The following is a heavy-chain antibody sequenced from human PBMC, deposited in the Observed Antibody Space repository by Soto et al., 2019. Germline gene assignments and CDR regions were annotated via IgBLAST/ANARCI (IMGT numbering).Heavy chain of an antibody. J-gene: IGHJ4*02. Sequence: PSATLSLTCAVYGGSFSGYYWSWIRQPPGKGLGWIGEINHSGSTNYNPSLKSRVTISVDTSKNQFSLKLSSVTAADTAVYYCARERRARYCSSTSGYVFFDYWGQGTLVTVSS. D-gene: IGHD2-2*01. CDR3: ARERRARYCSSTSGYVFFDY. CDR1: GGSFSGYY. V-gene: IGHV4-34*01. CDR2: INHSGST.